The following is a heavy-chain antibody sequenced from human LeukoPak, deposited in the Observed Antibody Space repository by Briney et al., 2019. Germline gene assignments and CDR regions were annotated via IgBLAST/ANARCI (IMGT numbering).Heavy chain of an antibody. V-gene: IGHV4-59*01. J-gene: IGHJ4*02. CDR1: GGSISTYY. D-gene: IGHD6-19*01. CDR3: ARAYRSAWTDPFDY. CDR2: IYYSGST. Sequence: SETLSLTCTVSGGSISTYYWSWTRQPPGKGLEWIGYIYYSGSTNYNPSLKSRVTLSVDTSKNQFSLKLSSVTAADTAVYYCARAYRSAWTDPFDYWGQGSLVTVSS.